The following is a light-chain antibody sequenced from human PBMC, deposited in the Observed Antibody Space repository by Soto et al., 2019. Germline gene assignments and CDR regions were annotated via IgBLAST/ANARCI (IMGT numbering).Light chain of an antibody. V-gene: IGLV2-23*02. CDR2: EVS. CDR1: SSDVGSYNL. J-gene: IGLJ2*01. CDR3: CSYAGRSTHVV. Sequence: QSVLTQPASVSGSPGQSITISCTGTSSDVGSYNLVSWYQQHPGKAPKLMIYEVSNRPSGVSNRFSGSKSGNSASLTISGLQAEDEADYYCCSYAGRSTHVVFGGGTKLTVL.